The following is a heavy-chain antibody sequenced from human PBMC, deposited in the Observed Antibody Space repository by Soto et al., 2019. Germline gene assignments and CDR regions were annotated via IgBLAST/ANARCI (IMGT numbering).Heavy chain of an antibody. J-gene: IGHJ4*02. CDR3: ASQLESTTYFDY. V-gene: IGHV4-38-2*01. D-gene: IGHD1-1*01. Sequence: SDTLSLTFLVSSDSISSGNRLIFIHQPPGKGLEWVVTISHTGSPRYNPSLKSRVTISVDTSKNQFSLRLPSVTAADTAVFYCASQLESTTYFDYWGRGTLVTVSS. CDR1: SDSISSGNR. CDR2: ISHTGSP.